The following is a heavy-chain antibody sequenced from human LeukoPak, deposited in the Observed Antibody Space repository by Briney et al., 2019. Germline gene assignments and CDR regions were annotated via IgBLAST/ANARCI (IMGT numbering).Heavy chain of an antibody. J-gene: IGHJ6*02. CDR1: GGSISSGGYY. V-gene: IGHV4-31*03. Sequence: SETLSLTCTVSGGSISSGGYYWSWIRQHPGKGLEWIGYIYYSGSTYYNPSLKSRVTISVDTSKNQFSLKLSSVTAADTAVYYCARVPTTMVRGVTKTYYYYGMDVWGQGTTVTVSS. CDR3: ARVPTTMVRGVTKTYYYYGMDV. CDR2: IYYSGST. D-gene: IGHD3-10*01.